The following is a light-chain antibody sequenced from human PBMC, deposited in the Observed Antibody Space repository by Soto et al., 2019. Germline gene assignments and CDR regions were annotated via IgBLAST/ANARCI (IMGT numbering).Light chain of an antibody. Sequence: QSALTQPASVSGSPGQSITISCTGTSSDVGGYNHVSWYQQHPGKAPQLMIYEVSNRPSGVSNRFSGSKSGNTASLTISGLQAEDEADYYCSSYTSSSTLVFGGGTKLTVL. CDR1: SSDVGGYNH. J-gene: IGLJ2*01. CDR2: EVS. CDR3: SSYTSSSTLV. V-gene: IGLV2-14*01.